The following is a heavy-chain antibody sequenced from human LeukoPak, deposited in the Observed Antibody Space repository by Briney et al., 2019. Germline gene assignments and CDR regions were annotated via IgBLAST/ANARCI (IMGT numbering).Heavy chain of an antibody. V-gene: IGHV3-7*01. CDR3: ARDTYRFYDY. Sequence: GGSLRLSCTASGFTLSNYWMSWVRLAPGKGLEWVASIKEDGSDKYYVDSVKGRFTISRDNAKNSLYLQMNGLRAEDTAVYYCARDTYRFYDYWGQGTLVTVSS. J-gene: IGHJ4*02. CDR1: GFTLSNYW. CDR2: IKEDGSDK.